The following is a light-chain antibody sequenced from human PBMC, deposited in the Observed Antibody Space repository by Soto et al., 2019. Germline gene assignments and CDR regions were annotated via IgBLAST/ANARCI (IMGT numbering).Light chain of an antibody. CDR1: SSDVGSYNL. CDR3: CSYASSSTYV. V-gene: IGLV2-23*02. Sequence: ALTQPASVSGSPGQSITISCTGTSSDVGSYNLVSWYQQHPGKAPKLMIYEVTKRPSGVSDRFSGSKSGNTASLTISGLQAEDEADYYCCSYASSSTYVFGTGTKLTVL. J-gene: IGLJ1*01. CDR2: EVT.